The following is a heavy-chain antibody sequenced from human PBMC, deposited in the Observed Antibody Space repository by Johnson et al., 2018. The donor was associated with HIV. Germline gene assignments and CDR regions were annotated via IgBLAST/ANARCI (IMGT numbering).Heavy chain of an antibody. J-gene: IGHJ3*02. CDR2: ISYDGSKK. D-gene: IGHD3-10*01. V-gene: IGHV3-30*18. CDR3: VKVQDEWFRALGAFDI. CDR1: GFTFSSFD. Sequence: QMLLVESGGGLVQPGGSLRLSCAASGFTFSSFDMRWVRQAPGKGLEWVAVISYDGSKKYHADSVKGRFTISRDNSKNTLYLQMNTLRAEDTAVYYCVKVQDEWFRALGAFDIWGQGTMVTVSS.